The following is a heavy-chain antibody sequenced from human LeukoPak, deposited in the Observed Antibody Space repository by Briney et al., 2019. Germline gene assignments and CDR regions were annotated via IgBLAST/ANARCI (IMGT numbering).Heavy chain of an antibody. Sequence: ASVKVSCKTSTYTSTYFGLSWVRQAPGQGLEWMGWIRPHNGDTNYAQKFQGRVTLTADTSTNTAYLELRSLRSDDTAVYFCARDRIFGVAADYYMDVWGKGTPVAVAS. V-gene: IGHV1-18*01. J-gene: IGHJ6*03. CDR1: TYTSTYFG. CDR3: ARDRIFGVAADYYMDV. D-gene: IGHD3-3*02. CDR2: IRPHNGDT.